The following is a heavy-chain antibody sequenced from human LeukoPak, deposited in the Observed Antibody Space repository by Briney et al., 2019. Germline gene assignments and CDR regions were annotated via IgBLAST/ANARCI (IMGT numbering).Heavy chain of an antibody. Sequence: SETLSLTCTISGGSISNNNYYWGWIRQPPGKGLEWIGSIFYSGSTYYNPSLKSRVTISVDTSKNQFSLKLTSVTAADTAVYYCARHPLLSTAPWVPNYFDYWGQGTLVTVSS. CDR1: GGSISNNNYY. V-gene: IGHV4-39*01. CDR3: ARHPLLSTAPWVPNYFDY. CDR2: IFYSGST. D-gene: IGHD5-18*01. J-gene: IGHJ4*02.